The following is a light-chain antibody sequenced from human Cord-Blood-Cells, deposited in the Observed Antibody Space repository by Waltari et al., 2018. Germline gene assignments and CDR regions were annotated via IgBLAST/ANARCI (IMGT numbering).Light chain of an antibody. V-gene: IGKV3-15*01. Sequence: EIVMTQSPATLSVSPGERATLSCRASQRVSSNLAWYQQKPGQAPRLPIYGASTRATGSPARFSGSGSGTEFALTISSLQAEDFAVYYCQQYNNWPRTFGQGTKVEIK. J-gene: IGKJ1*01. CDR1: QRVSSN. CDR3: QQYNNWPRT. CDR2: GAS.